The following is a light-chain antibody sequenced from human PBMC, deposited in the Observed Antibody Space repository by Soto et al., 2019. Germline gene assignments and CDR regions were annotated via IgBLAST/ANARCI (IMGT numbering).Light chain of an antibody. J-gene: IGKJ1*01. CDR3: QQYGSSSWT. CDR1: QSISTTY. Sequence: EIVLTQSPGTLSLSPGEGATLSCRASQSISTTYLAWYQQKPGQAPRLLIYGASSRATGIPDRFSGSGSETDFTLTISGLEPEDFAVYYCQQYGSSSWTFGQGTKVEIK. V-gene: IGKV3-20*01. CDR2: GAS.